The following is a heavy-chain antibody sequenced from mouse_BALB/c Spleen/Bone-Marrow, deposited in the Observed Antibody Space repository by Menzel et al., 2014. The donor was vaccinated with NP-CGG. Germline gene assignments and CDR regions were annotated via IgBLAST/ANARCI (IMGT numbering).Heavy chain of an antibody. CDR3: ASLTGTFDY. Sequence: VQLKHSGTDLVKPGASVKLSCTASGFNIKDTYMHWVKQRPEQGPDWIGRIDPASGNIQYDPKFQGRAAITADTSSKTDCLQVSSLTSEDTAVYYCASLTGTFDYWGQGTPRTVSS. CDR1: GFNIKDTY. V-gene: IGHV14-3*02. J-gene: IGHJ2*01. D-gene: IGHD4-1*01. CDR2: IDPASGNI.